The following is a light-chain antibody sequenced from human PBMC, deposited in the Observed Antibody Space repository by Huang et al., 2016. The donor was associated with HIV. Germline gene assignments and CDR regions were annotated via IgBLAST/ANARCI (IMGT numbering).Light chain of an antibody. CDR1: QSVSRN. V-gene: IGKV3-15*01. J-gene: IGKJ1*01. Sequence: EIVLTQSPATLSVSPGERATLSCRASQSVSRNLAWYQHKPGQTPRLLIYGAFTRATVIPARFSGSGSGTEFTLTISSLQSEDFAVYYCQQYNDWRTFGQGTKVEIK. CDR2: GAF. CDR3: QQYNDWRT.